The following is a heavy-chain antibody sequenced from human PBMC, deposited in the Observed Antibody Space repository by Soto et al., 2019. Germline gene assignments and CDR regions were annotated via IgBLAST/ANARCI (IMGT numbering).Heavy chain of an antibody. Sequence: GESLKISCQGSGYTFTSYWIGWVRQMPGKGLEWVAIIYPADSNTRYSPSFRGQVTISADKSISTAYLQWSSLKASDTAIYYCARPFGMDVWGQGTTVTVS. CDR1: GYTFTSYW. J-gene: IGHJ6*02. CDR2: IYPADSNT. V-gene: IGHV5-51*01. CDR3: ARPFGMDV.